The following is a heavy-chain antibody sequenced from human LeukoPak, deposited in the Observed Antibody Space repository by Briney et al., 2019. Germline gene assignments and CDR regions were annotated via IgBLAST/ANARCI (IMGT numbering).Heavy chain of an antibody. Sequence: ESGPTLVNPTQTLTLTCTFSGFSLSTSGVGVGWIRQPPGKALEWLALIYWDDDKRYSPSLKSRLTITKDTSKNQVVLTMTNMDPVDTATYYCAHVGSPFRLFSYYYDSSGYYYRGYYFDYWGQGTLVTVSS. V-gene: IGHV2-5*02. CDR2: IYWDDDK. CDR1: GFSLSTSGVG. J-gene: IGHJ4*02. CDR3: AHVGSPFRLFSYYYDSSGYYYRGYYFDY. D-gene: IGHD3-22*01.